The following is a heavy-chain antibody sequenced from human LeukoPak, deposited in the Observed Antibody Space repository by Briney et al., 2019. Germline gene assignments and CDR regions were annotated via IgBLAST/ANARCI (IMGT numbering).Heavy chain of an antibody. D-gene: IGHD4-23*01. CDR2: IYYSVST. CDR1: GGSIISSIYY. V-gene: IGHV4-39*07. Sequence: SETLSLTCTVSGGSIISSIYYWGWIRQPPGKGLEWIGRIYYSVSTYYNPSLNSRDTIAVDTSKNRVSLTLSSVADADPAVYYCASASYGGSPEGDAFDIWGQGTLVTVSS. CDR3: ASASYGGSPEGDAFDI. J-gene: IGHJ4*02.